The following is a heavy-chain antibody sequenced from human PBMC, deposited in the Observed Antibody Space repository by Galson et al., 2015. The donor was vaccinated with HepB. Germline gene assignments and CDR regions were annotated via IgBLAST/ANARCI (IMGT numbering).Heavy chain of an antibody. Sequence: SLRLSCAASGFTFGNYAMYWVRQAPGKGLEWVSGISWNGDDIGYSDSVKGRFTISRDSAKNSLYLQMNNLGAEDTAFYYCAKDRGWGDPDSFGPWGQGTPVIVSS. CDR1: GFTFGNYA. CDR3: AKDRGWGDPDSFGP. V-gene: IGHV3-9*01. CDR2: ISWNGDDI. D-gene: IGHD3-16*01. J-gene: IGHJ5*02.